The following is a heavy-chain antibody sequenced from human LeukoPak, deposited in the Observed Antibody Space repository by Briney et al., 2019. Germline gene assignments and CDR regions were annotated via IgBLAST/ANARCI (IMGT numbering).Heavy chain of an antibody. D-gene: IGHD4-11*01. Sequence: SVKVSCKASGGTFCSYTISWVRQAPGQGLEWMGRIIPILGIANYAQKFQGRVTITADKSTSTAYMELSSLRSEDTAVYYCARDAALTVTMAYYWGQGTLVTVSS. V-gene: IGHV1-69*04. CDR3: ARDAALTVTMAYY. J-gene: IGHJ4*02. CDR1: GGTFCSYT. CDR2: IIPILGIA.